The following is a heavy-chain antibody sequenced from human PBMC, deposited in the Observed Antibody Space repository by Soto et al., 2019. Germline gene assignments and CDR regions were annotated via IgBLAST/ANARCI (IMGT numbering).Heavy chain of an antibody. D-gene: IGHD3-22*01. CDR1: GGTFSRHA. Sequence: QVQLVQSGAEVRKPGSSVKVSCKASGGTFSRHAIRWVRQAPGQGLEWMGGIMTIFGTANHAQKFQGRVMISADESTSTAYRELISLRSEDTSIYFCASGLGYDSSDYYYSYWCQVTLFSLSS. CDR3: ASGLGYDSSDYYYSY. CDR2: IMTIFGTA. J-gene: IGHJ4*02. V-gene: IGHV1-69*01.